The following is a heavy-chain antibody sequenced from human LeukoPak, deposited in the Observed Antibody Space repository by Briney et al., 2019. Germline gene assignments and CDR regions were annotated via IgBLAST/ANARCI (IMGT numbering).Heavy chain of an antibody. CDR3: ARPRGYKPAVHGAFDI. Sequence: GGSLRLSCAASGFTFSSYSMNWVRQAPGKGLEWVSYISSSSSTIYYADSVKGRFTISRDNAKNSLYLQMNSLRAEDTAVYYCARPRGYKPAVHGAFDIWGQGTMVTVSS. J-gene: IGHJ3*02. CDR2: ISSSSSTI. V-gene: IGHV3-48*01. CDR1: GFTFSSYS. D-gene: IGHD1-14*01.